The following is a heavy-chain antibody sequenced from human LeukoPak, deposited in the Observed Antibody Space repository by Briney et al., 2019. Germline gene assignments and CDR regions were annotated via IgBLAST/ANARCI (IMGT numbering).Heavy chain of an antibody. Sequence: SETLSLTCTVSGGSISSSSYYWGWIRQPPGKGLEWIGGIYYSGSTYYNPSLKSRVTISVDTSKNQFSLKLSSVTAADTAVYYCARDFSSSWYLGPRAPINWFDPWGQGTLVTVSS. V-gene: IGHV4-39*07. CDR1: GGSISSSSYY. J-gene: IGHJ5*02. CDR2: IYYSGST. D-gene: IGHD6-13*01. CDR3: ARDFSSSWYLGPRAPINWFDP.